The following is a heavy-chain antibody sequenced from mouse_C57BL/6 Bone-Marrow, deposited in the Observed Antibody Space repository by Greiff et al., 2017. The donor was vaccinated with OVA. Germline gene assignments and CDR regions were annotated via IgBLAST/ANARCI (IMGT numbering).Heavy chain of an antibody. CDR2: IYPSSGGT. CDR3: ARLEDCYNEDY. J-gene: IGHJ2*01. V-gene: IGHV1-55*01. Sequence: VQLQQSGAELVKPGASVTMSCKASGYTFTSYWITWLKQRPGQGLEWIGGIYPSSGGTNYNQQFKSKATLTVDTSSSTDYMQLSSLTSEDSAVYYCARLEDCYNEDYWGQGTTLTVSS. CDR1: GYTFTSYW. D-gene: IGHD2-3*01.